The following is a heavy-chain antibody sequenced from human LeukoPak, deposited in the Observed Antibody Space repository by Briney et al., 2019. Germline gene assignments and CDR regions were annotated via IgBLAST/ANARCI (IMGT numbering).Heavy chain of an antibody. CDR2: ISYDGINK. Sequence: HPGGSLRLSCAASGFTFDDFAMHWVRQAPGKGLEWVAFISYDGINKYYADSVKGRFTISRDNPKNTLYVQMNSLRAEDTAVYYCARPNIAMVRGVSLDYWGQGTLVTVSS. J-gene: IGHJ4*02. D-gene: IGHD3-10*01. V-gene: IGHV3-30-3*01. CDR3: ARPNIAMVRGVSLDY. CDR1: GFTFDDFA.